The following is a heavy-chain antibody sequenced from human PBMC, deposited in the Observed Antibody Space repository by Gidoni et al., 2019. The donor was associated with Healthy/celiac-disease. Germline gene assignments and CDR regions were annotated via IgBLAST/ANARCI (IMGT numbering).Heavy chain of an antibody. V-gene: IGHV3-48*02. D-gene: IGHD3-9*01. CDR2: ISSSSSTI. Sequence: EVQLVESGRGLVQPGGSLRLSCAASGFTFSRYSMNWVRQAPGKGLEWVSYISSSSSTIYYADSVKGRFTISRDNAKNSLYLQMNSLRDEDTAVYYCAREKVTYYDILTGYLDYWGQGTLVTVSS. CDR1: GFTFSRYS. J-gene: IGHJ4*02. CDR3: AREKVTYYDILTGYLDY.